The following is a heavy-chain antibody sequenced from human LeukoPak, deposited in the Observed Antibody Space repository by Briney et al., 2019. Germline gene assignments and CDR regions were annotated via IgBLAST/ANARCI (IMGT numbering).Heavy chain of an antibody. D-gene: IGHD5-24*01. CDR2: ISSNGGST. V-gene: IGHV3-64*01. CDR3: ARDLIGRPREGYFDY. CDR1: GFTFSSYA. Sequence: PGGSLRLSCAASGFTFSSYAMHWVRQAPGKGLEYVSAISSNGGSTYYANSVKGRFTISRDNSKNTLYLQMGSLRAEDTAVHYCARDLIGRPREGYFDYWGQGVLVTVSS. J-gene: IGHJ4*02.